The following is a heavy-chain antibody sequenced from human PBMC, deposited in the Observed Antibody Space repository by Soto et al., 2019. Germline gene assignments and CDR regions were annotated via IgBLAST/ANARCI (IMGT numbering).Heavy chain of an antibody. J-gene: IGHJ3*02. CDR3: ASQIVVVPDAFDI. CDR2: IIPNHGTA. D-gene: IGHD3-22*01. CDR1: GYTFTSYG. Sequence: SVKVSCKASGYTFTSYGISWVRQAPGQGLEWMGGIIPNHGTANYAQKFQGRVTITADESTSTAYMELSSLRSEDTAVYYCASQIVVVPDAFDIWGQGTMVTVS. V-gene: IGHV1-69*13.